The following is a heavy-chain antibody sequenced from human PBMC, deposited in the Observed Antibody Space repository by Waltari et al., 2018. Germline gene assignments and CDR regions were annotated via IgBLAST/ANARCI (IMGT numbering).Heavy chain of an antibody. D-gene: IGHD3-10*01. CDR1: GFTFSSYA. CDR3: AKDISRDYYGSGPDAFDI. CDR2: ISGSGGST. J-gene: IGHJ3*02. V-gene: IGHV3-23*01. Sequence: EVQLLESGGGLVQPGGSLRLSCAASGFTFSSYAMSWVRQAPGKGLEWVSAISGSGGSTYYADSVKGRFTISRDNSKNTLYLQMNSLRAEDTAVYYCAKDISRDYYGSGPDAFDIWGQGTMVTVSS.